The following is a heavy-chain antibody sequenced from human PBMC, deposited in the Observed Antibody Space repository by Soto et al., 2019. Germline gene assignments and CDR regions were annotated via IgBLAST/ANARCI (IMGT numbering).Heavy chain of an antibody. D-gene: IGHD4-17*01. CDR3: ARAPRAYGDYGTYYSYGMDV. CDR2: ISYDGSNK. CDR1: GFTFSSYA. V-gene: IGHV3-30-3*01. Sequence: QVQLVEPGGGVVQPGRSLRLSCAASGFTFSSYAMHWVRQAPGKGLEWVAVISYDGSNKYYADSVKGRFTISRDNSKNTLYLQMNSLRAEDTAVYYCARAPRAYGDYGTYYSYGMDVWGQGTTVTVSS. J-gene: IGHJ6*02.